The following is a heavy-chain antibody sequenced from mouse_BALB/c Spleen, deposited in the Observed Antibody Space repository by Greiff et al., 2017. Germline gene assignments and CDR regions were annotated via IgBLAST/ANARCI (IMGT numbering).Heavy chain of an antibody. D-gene: IGHD2-10*02. J-gene: IGHJ3*01. CDR2: ISDGGSYT. Sequence: EVKLMESGGGLVKPGGSLKLSCAASGFAFSSYDMYWVRQTPEKRLEWVATISDGGSYTYYPDSVKGRFTISRDNAKNNLYLQMSSLKSEDTAMYYCARGYGNYEAWFAYWGQGTLVTVSA. CDR1: GFAFSSYD. CDR3: ARGYGNYEAWFAY. V-gene: IGHV5-4*02.